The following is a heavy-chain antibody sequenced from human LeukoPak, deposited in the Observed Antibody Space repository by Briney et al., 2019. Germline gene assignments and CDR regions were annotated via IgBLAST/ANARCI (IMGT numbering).Heavy chain of an antibody. J-gene: IGHJ4*02. CDR3: AKDQLLGGSYSFDY. Sequence: GGSLRLSCAASGFIFNNYWMSWVRQAPGKGLEWVANIKQGGSEKYYVDSVKGRFTISRDSAKNSLYLQMNSLKIEDKAVYYCAKDQLLGGSYSFDYWGQGTLVTVSS. CDR2: IKQGGSEK. D-gene: IGHD1-26*01. V-gene: IGHV3-7*01. CDR1: GFIFNNYW.